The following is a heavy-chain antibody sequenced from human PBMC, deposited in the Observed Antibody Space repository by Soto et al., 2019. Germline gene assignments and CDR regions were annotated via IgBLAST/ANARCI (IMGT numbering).Heavy chain of an antibody. CDR3: ARGGSGSYYKAPLFDY. D-gene: IGHD3-10*01. Sequence: QLQLQESGSGLVKPSQTLSLTCAVSGGSISSGGYSWSWIRQPPGKGLEWIGYIYHSGSTYYNPSLKSRVTISVDRSKNQFSLKLSSVTAADTAVYYCARGGSGSYYKAPLFDYWGQGTLVTVSS. CDR2: IYHSGST. V-gene: IGHV4-30-2*01. CDR1: GGSISSGGYS. J-gene: IGHJ4*02.